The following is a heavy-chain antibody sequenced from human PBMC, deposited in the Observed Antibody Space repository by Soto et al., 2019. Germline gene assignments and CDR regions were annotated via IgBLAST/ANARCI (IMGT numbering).Heavy chain of an antibody. CDR3: ARATMPFHGSGSSSALRDY. D-gene: IGHD3-10*01. CDR1: GCSISSYY. Sequence: SETLSLTCTVSGCSISSYYWSWIRQPPGKGLEWIGYIYYSGSTNYNPSLKSRVTMTRDTSTSTVYMELSSLRSEDTAVYYCARATMPFHGSGSSSALRDYWGQGTLVTVSS. V-gene: IGHV4-59*01. J-gene: IGHJ4*02. CDR2: IYYSGST.